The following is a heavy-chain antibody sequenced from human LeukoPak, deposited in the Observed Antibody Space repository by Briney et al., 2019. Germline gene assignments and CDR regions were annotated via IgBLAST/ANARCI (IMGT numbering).Heavy chain of an antibody. CDR2: ISAYNGNT. J-gene: IGHJ6*03. D-gene: IGHD2-2*01. CDR3: ARDKDIVVVPAAQSYYYYYMDV. CDR1: GYTFTSYG. V-gene: IGHV1-18*01. Sequence: ASVKVSCKASGYTFTSYGISWVRQAPGQGLEWMGWISAYNGNTNYAQKLQGRVTMTTDTSTSTAYMELRSLRSDDTAVYYCARDKDIVVVPAAQSYYYYYMDVWGKGTTVTVSS.